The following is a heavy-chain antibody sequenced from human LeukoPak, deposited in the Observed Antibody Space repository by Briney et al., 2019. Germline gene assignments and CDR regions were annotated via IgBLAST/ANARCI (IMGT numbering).Heavy chain of an antibody. D-gene: IGHD4-23*01. CDR3: ARRPKYGGTPTFDY. CDR1: GLTVSSNY. CDR2: IYSDGRT. V-gene: IGHV3-66*04. Sequence: GGSLRLSCAASGLTVSSNYMSWVRQAPGKGLEWVSVIYSDGRTYYADSVKGRFSISRDNSRNTVYLQMNSLRAEDTAVYYCARRPKYGGTPTFDYCGQGILVTVSS. J-gene: IGHJ4*02.